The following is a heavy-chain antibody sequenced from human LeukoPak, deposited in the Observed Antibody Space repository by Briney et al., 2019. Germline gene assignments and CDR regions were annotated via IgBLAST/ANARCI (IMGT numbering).Heavy chain of an antibody. Sequence: SVKVSCKASGGTFSSYTISWVRQAPGQGLEWMGRIIPILGIANYAQKFQGRVTITADKSTSTAYMELSSLRSEDTAVYYCARQTDCGGDCYVDYWGQGTLVTVSS. V-gene: IGHV1-69*02. CDR2: IIPILGIA. D-gene: IGHD2-21*01. CDR3: ARQTDCGGDCYVDY. CDR1: GGTFSSYT. J-gene: IGHJ4*02.